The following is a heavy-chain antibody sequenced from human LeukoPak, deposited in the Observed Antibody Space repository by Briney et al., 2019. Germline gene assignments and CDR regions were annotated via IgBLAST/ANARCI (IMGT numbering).Heavy chain of an antibody. CDR3: ARGGWVGGYSYGLSHDAFDI. CDR1: GYTFTSYY. J-gene: IGHJ3*02. Sequence: ASVKVSCTASGYTFTSYYMHWVRQAPGQGLEWMGIINPSGGSTSYAQKFQGRVTMTRDTSTSTVYMELSSLRSEDTAVYYCARGGWVGGYSYGLSHDAFDIWGQGTMVTVSS. D-gene: IGHD5-18*01. CDR2: INPSGGST. V-gene: IGHV1-46*01.